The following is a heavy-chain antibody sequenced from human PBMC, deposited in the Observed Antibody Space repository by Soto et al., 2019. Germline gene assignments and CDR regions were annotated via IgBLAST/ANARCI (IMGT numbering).Heavy chain of an antibody. CDR2: IKSQADGGTT. J-gene: IGHJ6*02. CDR1: GFSFSNAW. CDR3: CDGMDV. V-gene: IGHV3-15*01. Sequence: EVQLVESGGGLVKPGGSLRLSCAASGFSFSNAWMSWVRQAPGKGLEWVGRIKSQADGGTTDYAAPVKDRFTISRDDSKSTLYLQMNSLKTEDTAVYYCCDGMDVWGQGTTVSVSS.